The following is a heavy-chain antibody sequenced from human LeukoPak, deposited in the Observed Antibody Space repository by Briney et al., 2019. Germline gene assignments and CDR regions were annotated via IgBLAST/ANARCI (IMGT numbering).Heavy chain of an antibody. J-gene: IGHJ4*02. Sequence: PGGSLRLSCAASGFTFSSYEMIWVRQASGKGLEWVGRIRSKANSYATAYAASVKGRLTISRDDSKNTAYLQMNSLKTEDTAVYYCTRHEGYWGQGTLVTVSS. CDR3: TRHEGY. CDR1: GFTFSSYE. CDR2: IRSKANSYAT. V-gene: IGHV3-73*01.